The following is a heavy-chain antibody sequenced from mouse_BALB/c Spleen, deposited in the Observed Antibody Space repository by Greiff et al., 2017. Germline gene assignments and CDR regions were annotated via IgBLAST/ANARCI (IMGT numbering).Heavy chain of an antibody. D-gene: IGHD2-4*01. CDR3: ARVYYDYDLPWFAY. CDR2: ISSGGST. J-gene: IGHJ3*01. V-gene: IGHV5-6-5*01. Sequence: EVQVVESGGGLVKPGGSLKLSCAASGFTFSSYAMSWVRQTPEKRLEWVASISSGGSTYYPDSVKGRFTISRDNARNILYLQMSSLRSEDTAMYYCARVYYDYDLPWFAYWGQGTLVTVSA. CDR1: GFTFSSYA.